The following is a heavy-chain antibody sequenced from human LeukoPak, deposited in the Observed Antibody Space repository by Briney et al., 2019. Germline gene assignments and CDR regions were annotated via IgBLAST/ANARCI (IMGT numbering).Heavy chain of an antibody. CDR3: ARESLPYGGNSFGHYYGMDV. CDR2: IIPMLGTA. CDR1: EGTFSSYA. Sequence: SVKVSCKASEGTFSSYAISWVRQAPGQGLEWMGQIIPMLGTASYAQRFQGRVTLTADESTSTAYMELSSLRSEDTAVYYCARESLPYGGNSFGHYYGMDVWGQGTTVTVSS. V-gene: IGHV1-69*13. J-gene: IGHJ6*02. D-gene: IGHD4-23*01.